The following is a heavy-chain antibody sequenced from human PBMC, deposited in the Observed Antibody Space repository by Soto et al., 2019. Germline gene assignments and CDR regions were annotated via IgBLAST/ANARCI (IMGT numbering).Heavy chain of an antibody. D-gene: IGHD3-3*01. Sequence: PGESLKISCRGSGYDFNTNWFGWVRQLPGRGLEWVGIMYPGDSDTRYNPSLQGHVTLSVDVTVSTAFLRWRSLETSDTSMYFCARLPRDCNKTSCYYADHWGQGTQVTVSS. CDR1: GYDFNTNW. CDR3: ARLPRDCNKTSCYYADH. CDR2: MYPGDSDT. V-gene: IGHV5-51*01. J-gene: IGHJ4*02.